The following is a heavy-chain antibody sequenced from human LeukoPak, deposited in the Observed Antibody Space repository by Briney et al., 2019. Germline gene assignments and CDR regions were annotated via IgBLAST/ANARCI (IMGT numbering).Heavy chain of an antibody. J-gene: IGHJ6*03. CDR2: ISGSGGST. Sequence: SGGSLRLSCAASGFTFSSYAMSWVRQAPGKGLEWVSAISGSGGSTYYADSVKGRFTISRDNSKNTLYLQMNSLRAEDTAVYYCARGVVLLWFGELLRQSRYYMDVWGKGTTVTVSS. CDR3: ARGVVLLWFGELLRQSRYYMDV. D-gene: IGHD3-10*01. CDR1: GFTFSSYA. V-gene: IGHV3-23*01.